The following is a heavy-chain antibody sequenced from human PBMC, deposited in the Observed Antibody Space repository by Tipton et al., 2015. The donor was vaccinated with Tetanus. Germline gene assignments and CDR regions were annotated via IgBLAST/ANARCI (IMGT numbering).Heavy chain of an antibody. V-gene: IGHV4-59*01. D-gene: IGHD3-3*01. CDR1: GGSISNYY. CDR2: IYYSGDT. CDR3: ARSHVFRLTLFGEEIPRSGRFDP. Sequence: TLSLTCTVSGGSISNYYWNWIRQSPGKGLEWLGNIYYSGDTDYNPSLQSRATISLDTAKNHFSLRLSSVTAADTAVYYCARSHVFRLTLFGEEIPRSGRFDPWGQGMLVTVSS. J-gene: IGHJ5*02.